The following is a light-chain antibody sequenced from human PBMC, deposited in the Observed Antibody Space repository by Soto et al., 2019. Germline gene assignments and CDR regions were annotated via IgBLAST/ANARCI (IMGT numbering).Light chain of an antibody. CDR1: SSNLGNNT. Sequence: QSVLTQPPSTSGTPGQRVTISCSGSSSNLGNNTVSWYQQLPGTAPKLLIYSNNQRPSGVPDRFSGSKSGTSASLAISGLQSEDEADYYCAAWDDSLNGVVFGGGTKLTVL. CDR3: AAWDDSLNGVV. CDR2: SNN. J-gene: IGLJ2*01. V-gene: IGLV1-44*01.